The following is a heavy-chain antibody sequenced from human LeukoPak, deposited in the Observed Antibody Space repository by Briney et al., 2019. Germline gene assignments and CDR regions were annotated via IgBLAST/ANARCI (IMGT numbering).Heavy chain of an antibody. CDR2: VFYSGNT. CDR3: VRQSRIFGVTRPGYMDV. J-gene: IGHJ6*03. CDR1: GGSINTNTFF. Sequence: SESLSLTCGVSGGSINTNTFFWGWIRQPPGKGLEWIGNVFYSGNTMYNPSLKSRVTMSIDTSKSQFSLSLSSVTAADTAMYWCVRQSRIFGVTRPGYMDVWGKGIMVSVSS. D-gene: IGHD3-3*01. V-gene: IGHV4-39*01.